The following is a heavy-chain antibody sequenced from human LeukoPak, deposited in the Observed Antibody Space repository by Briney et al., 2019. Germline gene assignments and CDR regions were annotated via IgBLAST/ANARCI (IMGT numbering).Heavy chain of an antibody. Sequence: PGGSLRLSWAVSGFTFSSFAMSWVRQAPGKGLEWVSTISGSGHNTHYADSVKGRFTISRDNSENTVYLQMNSLRAEDTAVYYCADPGGSGAQFDLWGRGTLLTVSS. J-gene: IGHJ2*01. CDR1: GFTFSSFA. D-gene: IGHD3-10*01. CDR3: ADPGGSGAQFDL. CDR2: ISGSGHNT. V-gene: IGHV3-23*01.